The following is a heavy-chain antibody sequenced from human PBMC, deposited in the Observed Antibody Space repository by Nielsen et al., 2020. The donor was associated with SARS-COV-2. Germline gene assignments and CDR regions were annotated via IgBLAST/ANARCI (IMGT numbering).Heavy chain of an antibody. CDR3: ARGNGWGSYFDY. V-gene: IGHV3-64*04. J-gene: IGHJ4*02. D-gene: IGHD7-27*01. CDR2: ISSDGGST. CDR1: GFTFSSYP. Sequence: GESLKIFCSASGFTFSSYPMHWVRQAPGKGLEYVSVISSDGGSTYSADSVKGRFTISRDNSKNTLYLQMNSLRAEDTAVYYCARGNGWGSYFDYWGQGTLVTVSS.